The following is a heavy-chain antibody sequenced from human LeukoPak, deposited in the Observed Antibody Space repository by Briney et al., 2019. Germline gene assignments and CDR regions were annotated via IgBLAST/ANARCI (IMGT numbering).Heavy chain of an antibody. CDR2: IYPGDCDN. V-gene: IGHV5-51*01. CDR3: TRRGTVTTREGDY. J-gene: IGHJ4*02. Sequence: GASLKISCKGSGYSFTSYWIGWVRQMPGKGLGGLGIIYPGDCDNRYSPSFEGQVTISADKSIRPAYLKWSSRKDADTAMYYCTRRGTVTTREGDYWGQASLVT. D-gene: IGHD4-17*01. CDR1: GYSFTSYW.